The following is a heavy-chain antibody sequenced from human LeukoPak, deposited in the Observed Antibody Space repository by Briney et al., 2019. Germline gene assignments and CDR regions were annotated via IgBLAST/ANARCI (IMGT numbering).Heavy chain of an antibody. CDR2: INSNEDTT. CDR1: GFIFTTYT. Sequence: QAGGSLRLSCAASGFIFTTYTMHWVRQAPGKGLEYVSAINSNEDTTYYANSVKGRFTISRGNSKNTLYLQMGTLRAEDMAVYYCVRDGFDYWGQGTLVTVSS. J-gene: IGHJ4*02. CDR3: VRDGFDY. V-gene: IGHV3-64*01.